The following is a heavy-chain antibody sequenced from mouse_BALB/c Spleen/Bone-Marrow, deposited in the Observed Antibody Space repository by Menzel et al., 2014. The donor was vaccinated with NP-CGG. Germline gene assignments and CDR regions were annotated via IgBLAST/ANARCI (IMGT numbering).Heavy chain of an antibody. D-gene: IGHD1-1*01. CDR2: INPYNDGT. V-gene: IGHV1-14*01. J-gene: IGHJ4*01. CDR1: GYTFISYV. Sequence: VQLQQSGPELVKPGASVKMSCKDSGYTFISYVMHWVKQKPGQGLEWIGYINPYNDGTKYNEKFKGKATLTSDKSSSTAYMELSSLTSEDSAVYYCARYPDYYGSSYAMDYWGQGTSVTVSS. CDR3: ARYPDYYGSSYAMDY.